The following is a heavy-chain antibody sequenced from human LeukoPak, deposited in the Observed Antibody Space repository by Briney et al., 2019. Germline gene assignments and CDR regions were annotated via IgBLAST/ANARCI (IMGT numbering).Heavy chain of an antibody. CDR2: IYYPAAT. Sequence: SETLSLTCTVSGDSFRNYYWSWIRQSPGKGLEWIGYIYYPAATYYNPSLKSRVTLSVDTSKNQNSLTMNSVTAADTAVYYCARNQTAYDFLSGSRTGYHHDFDV. J-gene: IGHJ3*01. CDR3: ARNQTAYDFLSGSRTGYHHDFDV. CDR1: GDSFRNYY. V-gene: IGHV4-59*01. D-gene: IGHD3-3*01.